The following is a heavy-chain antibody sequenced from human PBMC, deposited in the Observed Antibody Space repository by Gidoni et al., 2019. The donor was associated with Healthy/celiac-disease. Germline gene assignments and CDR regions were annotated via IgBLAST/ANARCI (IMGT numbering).Heavy chain of an antibody. CDR1: GFTVSSNY. Sequence: EVQLVESGGGLIQPGGSLRLSCAASGFTVSSNYMSWVRQAPGKGLEWVSVIYSGGSTYYADSVKGRFTISRDNSKNTLYLQMNSLRAEDTAVYYCARGGTFYDILTGYYPPFFDYWGQGTLVTVSS. CDR3: ARGGTFYDILTGYYPPFFDY. CDR2: IYSGGST. V-gene: IGHV3-53*01. D-gene: IGHD3-9*01. J-gene: IGHJ4*02.